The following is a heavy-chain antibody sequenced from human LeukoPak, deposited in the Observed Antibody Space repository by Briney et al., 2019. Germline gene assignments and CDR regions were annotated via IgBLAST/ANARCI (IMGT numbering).Heavy chain of an antibody. V-gene: IGHV4-59*01. CDR1: GGSISSYY. D-gene: IGHD1-20*01. J-gene: IGHJ5*02. Sequence: PSETLSLTCTVSGGSISSYYWSWIRQPPGKGLEWIGYIYYSGSTNYNPSLKSRVTISVDTSKNQFSLKLSSVTAADTAVYYCARSPHNRYNWNDGRTNWFDPWGQGTLVTVSS. CDR2: IYYSGST. CDR3: ARSPHNRYNWNDGRTNWFDP.